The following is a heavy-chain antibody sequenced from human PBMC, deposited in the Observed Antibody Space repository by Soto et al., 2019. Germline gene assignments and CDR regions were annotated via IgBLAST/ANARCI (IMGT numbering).Heavy chain of an antibody. V-gene: IGHV4-61*01. CDR3: ASQTPYYDFGLYYFDY. Sequence: SETLSLTCTVSGGSVSSGSYYWSWIRQPPGKGLEWIGYIYYSGSTNYNPSLKSRVTISVDTSKNQFSPKLSSVTAADTAVYYCASQTPYYDFGLYYFDYWGQGTLVTVSS. CDR1: GGSVSSGSYY. J-gene: IGHJ4*02. D-gene: IGHD3-3*01. CDR2: IYYSGST.